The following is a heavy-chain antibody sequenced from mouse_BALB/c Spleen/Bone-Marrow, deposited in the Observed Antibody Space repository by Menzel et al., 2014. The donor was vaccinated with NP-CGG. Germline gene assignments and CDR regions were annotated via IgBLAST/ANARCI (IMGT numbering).Heavy chain of an antibody. V-gene: IGHV5-12*02. CDR1: GFTFSDYY. D-gene: IGHD2-2*01. Sequence: EVKLVESGGGLVQPGGSLKLSCATSGFTFSDYYMYWVRQTPEKRLEWVAYISNGGGSTYCPDTVKGRFTISRDNAKNTLYLQMSRLKSEDTAMYYCARQGIYYGYDPFAYWGQGTLVTVS. CDR2: ISNGGGST. CDR3: ARQGIYYGYDPFAY. J-gene: IGHJ3*01.